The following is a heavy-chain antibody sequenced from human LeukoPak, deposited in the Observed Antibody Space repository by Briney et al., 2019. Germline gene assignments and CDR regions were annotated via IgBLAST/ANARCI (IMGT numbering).Heavy chain of an antibody. Sequence: GASVKVSCKASGYTFTSYGISWVRQAPGQGLEWMGWISAYNGNTNYAQKLQGRVTMTTDTSTSTAYMELRSLRSDDTAVYYCARDLERWGITMPLHYWGQGTLVTVSS. CDR3: ARDLERWGITMPLHY. V-gene: IGHV1-18*01. J-gene: IGHJ4*02. CDR2: ISAYNGNT. D-gene: IGHD3-10*01. CDR1: GYTFTSYG.